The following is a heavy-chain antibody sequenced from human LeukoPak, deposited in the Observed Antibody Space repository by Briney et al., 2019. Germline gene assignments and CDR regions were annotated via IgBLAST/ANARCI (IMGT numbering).Heavy chain of an antibody. V-gene: IGHV3-21*01. CDR1: GFTFSSYS. D-gene: IGHD6-19*01. CDR3: ARDQGLLVVAGRFGY. Sequence: GGSPRLSCAASGFTFSSYSMNWVRQAPGKGLEWVSSISSSNRYIYNADSVKGRFTISRDNAKNSLYLQMNSLRAEDTAVYYCARDQGLLVVAGRFGYWGQGTLVTVSS. CDR2: ISSSNRYI. J-gene: IGHJ4*02.